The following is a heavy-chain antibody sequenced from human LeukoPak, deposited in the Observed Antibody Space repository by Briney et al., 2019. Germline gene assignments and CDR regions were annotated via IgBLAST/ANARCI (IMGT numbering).Heavy chain of an antibody. CDR3: AKDLHRYCSGGSCYSFDY. CDR2: IRYDGSNK. CDR1: GFTFSSYG. J-gene: IGHJ4*02. Sequence: GGSLRLSCAASGFTFSSYGMHWVRQAPGKGLEWVAFIRYDGSNKYYADSVKGRFTISRDNSKNTLYLQMNSLRAEDTAVYYCAKDLHRYCSGGSCYSFDYWGQGTLVTVSS. D-gene: IGHD2-15*01. V-gene: IGHV3-30*02.